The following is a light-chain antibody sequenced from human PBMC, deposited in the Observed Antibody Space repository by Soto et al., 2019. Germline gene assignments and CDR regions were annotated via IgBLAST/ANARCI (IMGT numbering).Light chain of an antibody. J-gene: IGKJ4*01. CDR2: AAS. CDR3: QQYGSSPRT. V-gene: IGKV3-20*01. Sequence: EVVLTQFPATLSLSPGDRAILSCRASQSVSSYLAWYQQKPGQAPRLLIYAASSRATGIPDRFSGSGSGTDFTLTIRRLEPEDFAVYYCQQYGSSPRTFGGGTKVDIK. CDR1: QSVSSY.